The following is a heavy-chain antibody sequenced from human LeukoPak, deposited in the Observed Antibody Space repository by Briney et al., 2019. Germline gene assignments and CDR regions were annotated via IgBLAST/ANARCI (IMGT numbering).Heavy chain of an antibody. CDR1: GFTLSSYW. V-gene: IGHV3-7*01. D-gene: IGHD2-2*01. J-gene: IGHJ4*02. CDR3: ARVGYCSSTSCHGFED. CDR2: IKQDGSEK. Sequence: SGGSLRLSCAASGFTLSSYWTSWVRQAPGKGLEWVANIKQDGSEKYYVDSVKGRFTISRDNAKNSLYLQMNSLRAEDTAVYYCARVGYCSSTSCHGFEDWGQGTLVTVSS.